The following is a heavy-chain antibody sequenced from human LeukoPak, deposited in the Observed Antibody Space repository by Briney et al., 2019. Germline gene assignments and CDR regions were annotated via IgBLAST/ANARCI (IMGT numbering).Heavy chain of an antibody. Sequence: GGSLRLSCAASRFTFSSYWMHWVRQAPGEGLVWVSRISSDGTNTNYADSVKGRFTISRDNAKNTLYLQMNSLRAEDTAVYYCARRIAAAAAPYYFDYWGQGTLVTVSS. D-gene: IGHD6-13*01. CDR2: ISSDGTNT. CDR3: ARRIAAAAAPYYFDY. J-gene: IGHJ4*02. V-gene: IGHV3-74*01. CDR1: RFTFSSYW.